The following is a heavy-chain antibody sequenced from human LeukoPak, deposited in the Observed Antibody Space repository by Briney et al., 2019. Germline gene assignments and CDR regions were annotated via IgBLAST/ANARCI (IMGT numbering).Heavy chain of an antibody. J-gene: IGHJ6*03. V-gene: IGHV4-38-2*02. Sequence: SETLSLTCTVSGYSISSGYYWGWIRQPPGKGLERIGSIYHSGSTYYNPSLKSRVTISVDTSKNQFSLKLSSVTAADTAVYYCAREVGYCSSTSCPAIYYYYYYMDVWGKGTTVTVSS. CDR1: GYSISSGYY. CDR3: AREVGYCSSTSCPAIYYYYYYMDV. D-gene: IGHD2-2*01. CDR2: IYHSGST.